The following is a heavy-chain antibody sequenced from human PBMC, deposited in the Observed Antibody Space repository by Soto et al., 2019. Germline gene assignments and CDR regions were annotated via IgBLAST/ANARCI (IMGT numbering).Heavy chain of an antibody. J-gene: IGHJ4*02. V-gene: IGHV4-30-4*01. CDR2: IHYSGST. Sequence: QVQLQESGPGLVKPSQTLSLTCAVSGASISSGGAYYWSWIRQSPGKGLEWIGYIHYSGSTYYNSYLKSRVTMSVDMAKNRFSLKVSSVTAADTAVYYCARSPKGLENFDYWGQGTLVTVST. CDR3: ARSPKGLENFDY. CDR1: GASISSGGAYY.